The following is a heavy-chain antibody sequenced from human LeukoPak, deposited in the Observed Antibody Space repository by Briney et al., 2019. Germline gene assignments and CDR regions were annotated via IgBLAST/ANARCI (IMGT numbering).Heavy chain of an antibody. Sequence: PGGSLRLSCATSGFTFTNYAMTWVRQAPGKGLEWVSTISGSAENTYYADSVKGRFTISRDNSKNTLYLQMNSLRAEDTAIYCCARAPRKFRGIIVTPLYYFDYWGQGALVTVSS. CDR3: ARAPRKFRGIIVTPLYYFDY. D-gene: IGHD3-10*01. V-gene: IGHV3-23*01. J-gene: IGHJ4*02. CDR1: GFTFTNYA. CDR2: ISGSAENT.